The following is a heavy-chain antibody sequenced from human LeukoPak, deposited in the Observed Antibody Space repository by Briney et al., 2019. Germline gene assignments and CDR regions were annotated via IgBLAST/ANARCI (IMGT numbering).Heavy chain of an antibody. J-gene: IGHJ6*02. D-gene: IGHD2-15*01. CDR3: ARDWGYCSGGSCYGMDV. Sequence: AGGSLRLSCAASGFTFSSYSTNWVRQAPGKGLEWVSSISSSSSYIYYADSVKGRFTISRDNAKNSLYLQMNSLRAEDTAVYYCARDWGYCSGGSCYGMDVWGQGTTVTVSS. V-gene: IGHV3-21*01. CDR2: ISSSSSYI. CDR1: GFTFSSYS.